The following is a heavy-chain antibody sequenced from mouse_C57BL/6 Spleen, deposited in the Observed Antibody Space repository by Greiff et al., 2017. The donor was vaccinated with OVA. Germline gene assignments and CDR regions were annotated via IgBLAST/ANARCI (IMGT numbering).Heavy chain of an antibody. CDR2: IYPGDGDT. D-gene: IGHD3-2*02. J-gene: IGHJ2*01. CDR3: ARWKDSSGFYYFDY. Sequence: VQLQQSGAELVKPGASVKISCKASGYAFSSYWMNWVTQRPGKGLEWIGQIYPGDGDTNYNGKFTGKATLTADKSSSTAYMQLSSLTSEDSAVYFCARWKDSSGFYYFDYWGQGTTLTVSS. V-gene: IGHV1-80*01. CDR1: GYAFSSYW.